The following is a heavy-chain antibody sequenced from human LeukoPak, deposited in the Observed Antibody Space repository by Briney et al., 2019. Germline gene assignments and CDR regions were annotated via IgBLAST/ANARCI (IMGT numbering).Heavy chain of an antibody. CDR2: IYHSGST. CDR1: GYSISSGYY. J-gene: IGHJ5*02. CDR3: ARGPTMGLGS. V-gene: IGHV4-38-2*02. Sequence: SETLSHTCTVSGYSISSGYYWGWIRQPPGKGLEWIGSIYHSGSTYYNPSLKSRVTISVDTSKNQFSLKLTSVTAADTAVYYCARGPTMGLGSWGQGTLVTVSS. D-gene: IGHD5-12*01.